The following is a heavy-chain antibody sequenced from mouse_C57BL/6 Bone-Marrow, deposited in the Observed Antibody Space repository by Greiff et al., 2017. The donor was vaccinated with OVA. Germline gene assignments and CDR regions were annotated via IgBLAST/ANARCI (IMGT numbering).Heavy chain of an antibody. CDR1: GYTFTDYE. J-gene: IGHJ2*01. CDR3: TRGPLLLDY. D-gene: IGHD2-1*01. Sequence: QVQLKESGAELVRPGASVTLSCKASGYTFTDYEMHWVKQTPVHGLEWIGAIDPETGGTAYNQKFKGKAILTADKSSSTAYMELRSLTSEDAAVDYYTRGPLLLDYWGQGTTLTVSS. V-gene: IGHV1-15*01. CDR2: IDPETGGT.